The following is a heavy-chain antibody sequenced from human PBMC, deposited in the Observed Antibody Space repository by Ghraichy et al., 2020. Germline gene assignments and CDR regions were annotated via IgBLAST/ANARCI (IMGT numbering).Heavy chain of an antibody. CDR3: AKDGIAAAGICYFDY. CDR1: GFTFSSYC. Sequence: GGSLRLSCAASGFTFSSYCMHWVRQAPGKGLEWVAVISYDGSNKYYADSVKGRFTISRDNSKNTLYLQMNSLRAEDTAVYYCAKDGIAAAGICYFDYWGQGTLVTVSS. D-gene: IGHD6-13*01. J-gene: IGHJ4*02. CDR2: ISYDGSNK. V-gene: IGHV3-30*18.